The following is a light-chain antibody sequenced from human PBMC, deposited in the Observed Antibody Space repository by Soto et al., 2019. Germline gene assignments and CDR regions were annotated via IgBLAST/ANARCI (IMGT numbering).Light chain of an antibody. J-gene: IGKJ4*02. CDR2: AAS. CDR1: QGIRKD. V-gene: IGKV1-17*01. CDR3: QQYAHWPCT. Sequence: DIQMTKSPASLSASVGDRATIPCRASQGIRKDIGWYQQKPGKAPKRLIYAASRLHSGVPSRFSGSGSGTDFTLKISRLQAEDVGAYYCQQYAHWPCTVGRGTKGEIK.